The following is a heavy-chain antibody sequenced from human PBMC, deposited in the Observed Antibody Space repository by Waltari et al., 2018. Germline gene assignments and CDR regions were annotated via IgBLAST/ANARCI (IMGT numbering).Heavy chain of an antibody. Sequence: QVQLVQSGAEVKKPGAYVKVSCKASGYTLPGSLMHWVHQAPGQGLEWMGWINPNSGGTNYAQKFQGRVTMTRDTSISTAYMELSRLRSDDTAVYYCARESQVTSDLLFDYWGQGTLVTVSS. J-gene: IGHJ4*02. D-gene: IGHD2-21*02. CDR3: ARESQVTSDLLFDY. CDR2: INPNSGGT. CDR1: GYTLPGSL. V-gene: IGHV1-2*02.